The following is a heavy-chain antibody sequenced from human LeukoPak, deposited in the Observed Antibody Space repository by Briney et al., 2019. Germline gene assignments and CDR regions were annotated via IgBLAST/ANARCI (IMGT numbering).Heavy chain of an antibody. CDR2: INHSGST. CDR3: AGSGSGYCSSTSCYGY. J-gene: IGHJ4*02. D-gene: IGHD2-2*01. CDR1: GGSFSGYY. V-gene: IGHV4-34*01. Sequence: PSETLSLTCAVYGGSFSGYYWSWIRQPPGKGLEWIGEINHSGSTNYNPSLKSRVTISVDTSKNQFSLELSSVTAADTAVYYCAGSGSGYCSSTSCYGYWGQGTLVTVSS.